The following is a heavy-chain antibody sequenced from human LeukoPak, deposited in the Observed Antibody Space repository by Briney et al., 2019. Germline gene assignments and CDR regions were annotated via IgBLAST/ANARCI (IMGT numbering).Heavy chain of an antibody. CDR1: GFTFSSNS. J-gene: IGHJ4*02. CDR2: ISIGSRII. D-gene: IGHD2-2*01. V-gene: IGHV3-48*01. CDR3: VKDQCSSASLLSCRYFDY. Sequence: GGSLRLSCAASGFTFSSNSMNWVRQAPGKGLEWVSYISIGSRIIHYADSVKGRFTISRDNAQNSLYLQMNSLRAEDTAVYYCVKDQCSSASLLSCRYFDYWGQGTLVTVSS.